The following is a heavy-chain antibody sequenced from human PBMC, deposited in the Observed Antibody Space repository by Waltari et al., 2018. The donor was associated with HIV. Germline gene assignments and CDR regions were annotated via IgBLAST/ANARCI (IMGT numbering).Heavy chain of an antibody. V-gene: IGHV7-4-1*01. CDR1: ENGFSGSV. Sequence: QVQLQKSPSQFKKPGTSVTISCKSSENGFSGSVINWVRQAPGQGLEWIGLIDTKTGSPTYAQVFSGLLILSLDTSVTTSYLQIRALKTNDTATYYCAEGYGAFDFDYWGQGTLITVSP. CDR3: AEGYGAFDFDY. CDR2: IDTKTGSP. J-gene: IGHJ4*02. D-gene: IGHD2-15*01.